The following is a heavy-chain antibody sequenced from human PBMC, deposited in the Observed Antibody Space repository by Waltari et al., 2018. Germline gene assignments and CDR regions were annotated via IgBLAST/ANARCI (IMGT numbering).Heavy chain of an antibody. CDR3: AGYRRPDRAMIEV. D-gene: IGHD3-16*01. Sequence: QVQLQESGPGLVKDSETLSLTCTVPGGPFSTYHWSWIRQPAGKGLEWIGRISTSGNTIYNPSLKSRVAMSVDTSKNQFSLMLTSTTAADTAMYYCAGYRRPDRAMIEVWGQGTLVTVSS. CDR1: GGPFSTYH. CDR2: ISTSGNT. J-gene: IGHJ1*01. V-gene: IGHV4-4*07.